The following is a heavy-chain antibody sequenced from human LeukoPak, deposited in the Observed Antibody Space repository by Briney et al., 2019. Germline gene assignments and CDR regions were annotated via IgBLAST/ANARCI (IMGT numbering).Heavy chain of an antibody. CDR2: ISSNGGST. D-gene: IGHD5-18*01. CDR1: GFAFSSYA. J-gene: IGHJ4*02. CDR3: ARSPTSGYSYVYFDY. Sequence: GGSLRRSCAASGFAFSSYAMHWVRQAPGKGLEYVSAISSNGGSTYYANSVKGRFTISRDNSKNTLYLQMGSLRAEDMAVYYCARSPTSGYSYVYFDYWGQGTLVTVSS. V-gene: IGHV3-64*01.